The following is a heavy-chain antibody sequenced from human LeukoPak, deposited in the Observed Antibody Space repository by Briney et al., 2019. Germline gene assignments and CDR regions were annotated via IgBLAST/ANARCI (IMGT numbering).Heavy chain of an antibody. V-gene: IGHV3-48*01. J-gene: IGHJ5*02. CDR3: ARERVGRGGWNWFDP. Sequence: GGSLRLSCAASGFTFNTYTMNWVRQAPGKGLEWVSYISGSSGIIDYADSVRGRFTISRDNAKNSLYLQMNSLRAEDTAVYYCARERVGRGGWNWFDPWGQGTLVTVSS. D-gene: IGHD6-19*01. CDR2: ISGSSGII. CDR1: GFTFNTYT.